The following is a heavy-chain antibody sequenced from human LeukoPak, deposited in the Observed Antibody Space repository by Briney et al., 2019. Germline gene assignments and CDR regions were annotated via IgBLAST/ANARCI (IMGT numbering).Heavy chain of an antibody. CDR1: GGSISSSSYY. CDR2: IYTSGST. Sequence: SETLSLTCTVSGGSISSSSYYWSWIRQPAGKGLEWIGRIYTSGSTNYNPSLKSRVTMSVDTSKNQFSLKLSSVTAADTAVYYCARDAYYYDSSGRGGYFDYWGQGTLVTVSS. V-gene: IGHV4-61*02. J-gene: IGHJ4*02. CDR3: ARDAYYYDSSGRGGYFDY. D-gene: IGHD3-22*01.